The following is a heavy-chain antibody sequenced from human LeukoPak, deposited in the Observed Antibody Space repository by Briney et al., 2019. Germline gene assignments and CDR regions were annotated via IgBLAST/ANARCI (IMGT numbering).Heavy chain of an antibody. CDR2: ISGGGTGT. D-gene: IGHD5-18*01. CDR3: AKPWGESVYTYVDY. Sequence: GGSLRLSCAASGFTFSSYAMTWVRQAPGKGLEWVSGISGGGTGTYYAGSVKGRFTISRDYSKNTLYLQMNSLRADDTAVYYCAKPWGESVYTYVDYWGQGTLVTVSS. CDR1: GFTFSSYA. V-gene: IGHV3-23*01. J-gene: IGHJ4*02.